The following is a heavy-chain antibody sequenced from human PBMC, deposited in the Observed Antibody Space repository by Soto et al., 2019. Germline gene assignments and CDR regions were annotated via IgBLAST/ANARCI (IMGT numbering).Heavy chain of an antibody. CDR2: IYYSGST. J-gene: IGHJ4*02. D-gene: IGHD1-20*01. CDR1: GVSISSYY. Sequence: QVQLQESGPGLVKPSETLSLTCTVSGVSISSYYWSWIRQPPGKGLEWIGYIYYSGSTNYNPSLKSRVNLSVDTSQNQFSLQLSSVTAAATALYYCARRYGRNFDSWGQGTLFTVSS. V-gene: IGHV4-59*01. CDR3: ARRYGRNFDS.